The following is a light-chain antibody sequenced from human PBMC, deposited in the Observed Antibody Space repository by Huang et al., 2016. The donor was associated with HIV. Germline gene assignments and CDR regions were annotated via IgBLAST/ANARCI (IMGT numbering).Light chain of an antibody. CDR3: QQYNRFYT. CDR1: QSVGNW. Sequence: DIQMTQSPSTLSASVGDRVTITCRASQSVGNWLAWYQQKPGQAPKLLIYTASTLQNGFPSRFSGSVSETEFTLTINSLQPDDFATYYCQQYNRFYTFGQGTRLDIK. V-gene: IGKV1-5*03. CDR2: TAS. J-gene: IGKJ2*01.